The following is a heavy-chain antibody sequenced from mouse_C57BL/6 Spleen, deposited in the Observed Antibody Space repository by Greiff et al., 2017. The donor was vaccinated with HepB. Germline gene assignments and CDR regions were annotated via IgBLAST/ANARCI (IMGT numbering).Heavy chain of an antibody. CDR2: IWSGGST. CDR1: GFSLTSYG. J-gene: IGHJ1*03. Sequence: VQVVESGPGLVQPSQSLSITCTVSGFSLTSYGVHWVRQSPGKGLEWLGVIWSGGSTDYNAAFISRLSISKDNSKSQVFFKMNSLQADDTAIYYCARGRYQDWYFDVWGTGTTVTVSS. D-gene: IGHD1-1*01. CDR3: ARGRYQDWYFDV. V-gene: IGHV2-2*01.